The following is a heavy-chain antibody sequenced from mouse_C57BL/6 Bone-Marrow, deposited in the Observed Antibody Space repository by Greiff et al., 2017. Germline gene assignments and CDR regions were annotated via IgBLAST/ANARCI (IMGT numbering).Heavy chain of an antibody. D-gene: IGHD3-2*02. V-gene: IGHV5-12*01. J-gene: IGHJ4*01. CDR3: ARPQATDYYAMDY. Sequence: EVMLVESGGGLVQPGGSLKLSCAASGFTFSDYYMYWVRQTPEKRLEWVAYISNGGGSTYYPDTVKGRFTISRDNAKNTLYLQMSRLKSEDTAMYYCARPQATDYYAMDYWGQGTSVTVSS. CDR2: ISNGGGST. CDR1: GFTFSDYY.